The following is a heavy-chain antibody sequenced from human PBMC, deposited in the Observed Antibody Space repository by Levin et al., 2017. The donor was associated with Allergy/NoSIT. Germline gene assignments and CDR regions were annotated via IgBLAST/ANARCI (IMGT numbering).Heavy chain of an antibody. Sequence: QPGGSLRLSCAASGFTFSSYAMSWVRQAPGKGLEWVSAISGSGGSTYYADSVKGRFTISRDNSKNTLYLQMNSLRAEDTAVYYCAKGEARITIFGVVRPFDYWGQGTLVTVSS. V-gene: IGHV3-23*01. CDR2: ISGSGGST. CDR3: AKGEARITIFGVVRPFDY. D-gene: IGHD3-3*01. CDR1: GFTFSSYA. J-gene: IGHJ4*02.